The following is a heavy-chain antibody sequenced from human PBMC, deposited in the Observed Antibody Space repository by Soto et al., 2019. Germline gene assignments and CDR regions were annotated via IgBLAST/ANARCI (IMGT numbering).Heavy chain of an antibody. V-gene: IGHV3-30*03. Sequence: QAQLVESGGGVVQPGRSLRLSCAASGFAFSSYGMHWVRQAPGTGLEWVAVISYDGSLQHYADSVKGRFTISRDNSKNMVLLQMSSLRAEDTAVYYCVSDQGYGHASVRSSWGQGTLVSVSS. CDR2: ISYDGSLQ. CDR3: VSDQGYGHASVRSS. J-gene: IGHJ5*02. CDR1: GFAFSSYG. D-gene: IGHD5-18*01.